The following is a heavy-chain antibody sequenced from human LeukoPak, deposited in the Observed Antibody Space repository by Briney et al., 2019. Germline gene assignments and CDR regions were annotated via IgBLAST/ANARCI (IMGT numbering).Heavy chain of an antibody. CDR2: IYQSGST. J-gene: IGHJ3*02. CDR1: GGSISSGGYS. CDR3: ANRGGYDAFDI. V-gene: IGHV4-30-2*01. Sequence: SETLPLTCAVSGGSISSGGYSWSWIRQPPGKGLEWIGYIYQSGSTYYNPSLNSRVTISVDRSKNQFSLRLSSVTAADTAVYFCANRGGYDAFDIWGQGTMVTVSS. D-gene: IGHD1-14*01.